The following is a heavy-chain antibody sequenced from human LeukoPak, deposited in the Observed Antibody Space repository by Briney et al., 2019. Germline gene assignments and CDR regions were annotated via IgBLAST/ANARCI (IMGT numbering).Heavy chain of an antibody. CDR2: IYYSGST. J-gene: IGHJ4*02. CDR3: ARVTPDYYGLGLVPYYFDY. V-gene: IGHV4-31*03. CDR1: GGSISSGGYY. D-gene: IGHD3-10*01. Sequence: SETLSLTCTVSGGSISSGGYYWSWIRQHPGKGLEWIGYIYYSGSTYYNPSLKSRVTISVDTSKNQFSLKLSSVTAADTAVYYCARVTPDYYGLGLVPYYFDYWGQGTLVTVSS.